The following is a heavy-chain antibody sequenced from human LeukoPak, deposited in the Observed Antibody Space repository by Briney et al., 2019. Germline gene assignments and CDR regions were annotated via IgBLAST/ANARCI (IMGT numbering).Heavy chain of an antibody. J-gene: IGHJ4*02. D-gene: IGHD5-18*01. CDR3: ARRRGYSYGPFDY. CDR2: IYYSGST. Sequence: PSETLSLTCTVSGGSISSSSYYWGWIRQPPGKGLEWIGSIYYSGSTYYNLSLKSRVTISVDTSKNQFSLKLSSVTAADTAVYYCARRRGYSYGPFDYWGQGTLVTVSS. V-gene: IGHV4-39*01. CDR1: GGSISSSSYY.